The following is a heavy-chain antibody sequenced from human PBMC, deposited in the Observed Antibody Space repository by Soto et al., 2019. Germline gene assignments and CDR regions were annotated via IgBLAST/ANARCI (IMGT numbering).Heavy chain of an antibody. CDR1: GFRFSDYD. D-gene: IGHD3-3*01. V-gene: IGHV3-13*01. CDR3: ARGRPFWSDFYIDH. J-gene: IGHJ1*01. Sequence: EVQLVESGGVLIQRGGSLRLSCEASGFRFSDYDMHWVRQPPGKGLEWVSGIGTNAATHYSDSVKGRFTISRENDKNSVYLQLNSLKADDTAVYFCARGRPFWSDFYIDHWGQGTLLTVSS. CDR2: IGTNAAT.